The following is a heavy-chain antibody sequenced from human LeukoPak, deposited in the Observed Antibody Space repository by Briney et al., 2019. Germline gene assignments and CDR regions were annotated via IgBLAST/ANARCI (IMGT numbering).Heavy chain of an antibody. V-gene: IGHV3-33*08. CDR3: ATDISTHYFGS. Sequence: PGGSLRLSCAASGFIFTKYWMHWVRQAPGKGLEWVTFIWYDASNKYYAESVKGRFTISRDNSRNTVFLRMNSLRAEDTAIYYCATDISTHYFGSWGQGTLVTVSS. J-gene: IGHJ4*02. CDR1: GFIFTKYW. D-gene: IGHD3-9*01. CDR2: IWYDASNK.